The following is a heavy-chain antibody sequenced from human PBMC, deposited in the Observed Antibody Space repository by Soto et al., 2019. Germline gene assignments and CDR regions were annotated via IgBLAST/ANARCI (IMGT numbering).Heavy chain of an antibody. V-gene: IGHV4-39*01. Sequence: QLQLQESGPGLVKPSETLSLTCTVSGGSISSSSYYWGWIRQPPGKGLEWIGSIYYSGSTYYNPSLKSRVTISVDTSKNQFSLKLSSVTAADTAVYYCARGGESNYKNWFDPWGQGTLVTVSS. CDR3: ARGGESNYKNWFDP. D-gene: IGHD4-4*01. CDR1: GGSISSSSYY. J-gene: IGHJ5*02. CDR2: IYYSGST.